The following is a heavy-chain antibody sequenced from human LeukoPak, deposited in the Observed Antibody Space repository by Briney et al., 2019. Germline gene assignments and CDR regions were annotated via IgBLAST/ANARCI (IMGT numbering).Heavy chain of an antibody. CDR1: GFTFSTYA. Sequence: PGGSLRLSCAASGFTFSTYAMSWVRQAPGKGLEWVSAISGSGGNTYYADSVKGRFTISRDNSKNTLYLQMNSLRAEDTAVYYCAKMYCSSTSCYTGTVLDYWGQGTLVTVSS. CDR2: ISGSGGNT. D-gene: IGHD2-2*01. J-gene: IGHJ4*02. CDR3: AKMYCSSTSCYTGTVLDY. V-gene: IGHV3-23*01.